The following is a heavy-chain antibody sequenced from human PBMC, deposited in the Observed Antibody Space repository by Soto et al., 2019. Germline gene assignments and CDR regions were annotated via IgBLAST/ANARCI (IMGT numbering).Heavy chain of an antibody. CDR2: ISWDSSTI. V-gene: IGHV3-9*01. Sequence: EVQLVESGGGLVQPGRSLRLSCAASGFTFDNCGMHWVRQAPGKGLEWVAGISWDSSTICYADSVKGRFIISRDVAKNALYLQMDGMRGEDTAVSYCVQGGYPTMATQLDHWGQGTQVIVSS. CDR1: GFTFDNCG. J-gene: IGHJ4*02. D-gene: IGHD2-15*01. CDR3: VQGGYPTMATQLDH.